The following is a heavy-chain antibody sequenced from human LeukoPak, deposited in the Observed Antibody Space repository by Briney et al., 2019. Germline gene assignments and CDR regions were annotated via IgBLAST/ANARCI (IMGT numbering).Heavy chain of an antibody. D-gene: IGHD2-21*02. CDR1: GYTFTSYD. J-gene: IGHJ5*02. CDR3: ASQTPYCGGDCFFHAGGWFDP. CDR2: MNPNSGNT. Sequence: AASVKVSCKASGYTFTSYDINWVRQATGQGLEWMGWMNPNSGNTGYAQKFQGRVTMTRNTSISTAYMELSSLRSDDTAVYYCASQTPYCGGDCFFHAGGWFDPWGQGTLVTVSS. V-gene: IGHV1-8*01.